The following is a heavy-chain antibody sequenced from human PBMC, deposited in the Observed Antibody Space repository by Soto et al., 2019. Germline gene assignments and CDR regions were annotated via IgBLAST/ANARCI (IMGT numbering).Heavy chain of an antibody. CDR1: GYTFTSYG. CDR2: ISAYNGNT. CDR3: ARRIRITMPKGEWFDP. D-gene: IGHD3-10*01. Sequence: QVQLVQSGAEVKKPGASVKVSCKASGYTFTSYGISWVRQAPGQGLEWMGWISAYNGNTNYAQKLQGRVTMTTDTSTSTAYMEQRSLRSEDTAVYYCARRIRITMPKGEWFDPWGQGNLVNVSS. J-gene: IGHJ5*02. V-gene: IGHV1-18*01.